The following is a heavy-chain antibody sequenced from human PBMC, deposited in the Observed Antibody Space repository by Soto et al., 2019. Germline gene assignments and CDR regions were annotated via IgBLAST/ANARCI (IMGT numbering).Heavy chain of an antibody. Sequence: QVQLVESGGGVVQPGRSLRLSCVASGFTFSNYGIHWVRQAPGKGLEWVAIISYDGSNEYYADSVKGRFTISRDNSKNTLYLQMNSLRAEETAVYYCAKVRGYLITFGGFDYWGQGTLVTVSS. J-gene: IGHJ4*02. D-gene: IGHD3-16*01. CDR3: AKVRGYLITFGGFDY. V-gene: IGHV3-30*18. CDR2: ISYDGSNE. CDR1: GFTFSNYG.